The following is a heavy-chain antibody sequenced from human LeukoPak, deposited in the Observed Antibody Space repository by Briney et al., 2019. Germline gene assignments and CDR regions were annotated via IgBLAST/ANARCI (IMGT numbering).Heavy chain of an antibody. D-gene: IGHD4-23*01. V-gene: IGHV1-58*02. Sequence: SVKVSCKASGFTFTSSAMQWVRQARGQRLEWIGWIVVGSGNTNYAQKFQERVTITRDMSTSTAYMELNSLRSEDTAVYYCAAALTTVVTPDAFDIWGQGTMVTVSS. CDR2: IVVGSGNT. CDR3: AAALTTVVTPDAFDI. J-gene: IGHJ3*02. CDR1: GFTFTSSA.